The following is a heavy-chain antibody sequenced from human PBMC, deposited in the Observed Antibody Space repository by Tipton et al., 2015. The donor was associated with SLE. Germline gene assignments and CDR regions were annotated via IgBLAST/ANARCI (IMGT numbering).Heavy chain of an antibody. D-gene: IGHD4-17*01. J-gene: IGHJ4*02. V-gene: IGHV3-74*01. CDR2: INTDGSSI. CDR1: GFTFSSYW. CDR3: AKGSFGDYEGDYFDS. Sequence: GSLRLSCAASGFTFSSYWMHWVRQVPGKGLVWVSRINTDGSSINYADFVKGRFTISRDNSKKTLYLQMNSLTAEDTAVYYCAKGSFGDYEGDYFDSWGQGTLGTVSS.